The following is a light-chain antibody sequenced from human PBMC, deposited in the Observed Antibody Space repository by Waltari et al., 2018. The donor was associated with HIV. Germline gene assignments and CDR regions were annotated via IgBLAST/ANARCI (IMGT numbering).Light chain of an antibody. CDR1: SSTVGRNP. Sequence: QSVLTQPPSAPGTIGPRASISCPGSSSTVGRNPLDSFQQVPGTAPKLLIYRDYQRRSGIPDRFSGSKSGASASLTISGLRSEDEADYYCVAWDDSLSGYVFGTGTKVSVL. J-gene: IGLJ1*01. CDR2: RDY. CDR3: VAWDDSLSGYV. V-gene: IGLV1-47*01.